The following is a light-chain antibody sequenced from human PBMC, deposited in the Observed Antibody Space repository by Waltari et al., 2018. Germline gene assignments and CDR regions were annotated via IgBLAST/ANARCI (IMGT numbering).Light chain of an antibody. CDR3: SSYTTDSTWV. Sequence: QSALTQPASVSGSPGQSITISCSGTSSDVGGLNVVAWYQQNPGKAPKLMISNVNKRLSGVSKRFSGSKSGNTASLTISGLQAEDEADYYCSSYTTDSTWVFGGGTKLTVL. V-gene: IGLV2-14*01. CDR2: NVN. J-gene: IGLJ3*02. CDR1: SSDVGGLNV.